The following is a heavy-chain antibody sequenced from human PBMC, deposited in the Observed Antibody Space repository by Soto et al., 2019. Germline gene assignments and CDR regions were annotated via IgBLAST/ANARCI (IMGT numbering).Heavy chain of an antibody. CDR2: IVVASGYS. V-gene: IGHV1-58*01. CDR1: GFTFGSSA. D-gene: IGHD6-19*01. J-gene: IGHJ4*02. Sequence: LVQSGPDVKKPGTSVKVSCTTSGFTFGSSAVQWVRQVRGQRLEWIGWIVVASGYSNVAQKFQDRVSLTRDLSTITAFMELSSLTSEDSAMYYCAADVIGVAGDFDHWGQGTLVSVSS. CDR3: AADVIGVAGDFDH.